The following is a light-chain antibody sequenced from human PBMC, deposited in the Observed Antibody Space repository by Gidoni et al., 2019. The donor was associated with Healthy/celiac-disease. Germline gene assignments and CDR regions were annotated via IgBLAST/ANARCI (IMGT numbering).Light chain of an antibody. J-gene: IGKJ4*01. CDR3: QQYNNWPTVT. CDR2: GAS. CDR1: QSVSSN. V-gene: IGKV3-15*01. Sequence: EIVMTQSPATLSVSPGERATLSYRASQSVSSNLASYQQKPGQAPRLLIYGASTRATGIPARFSGSGSGTEFTLTISSLQSEDFAVYYCQQYNNWPTVTFGGGTKVEIK.